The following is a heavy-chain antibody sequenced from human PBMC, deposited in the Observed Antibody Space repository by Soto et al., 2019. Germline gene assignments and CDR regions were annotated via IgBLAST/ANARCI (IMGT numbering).Heavy chain of an antibody. CDR2: INPNSGGT. CDR1: GYTFTGYY. J-gene: IGHJ3*02. D-gene: IGHD4-17*01. CDR3: AREFGDYGDYKDALDI. Sequence: ASVKVSCKASGYTFTGYYMHWVRQAPGQGLEWMGWINPNSGGTNYAQKFQGWVTMTRDTSISTAYMELSRLRSDDTAVYYCAREFGDYGDYKDALDIWGQGTMVTVSS. V-gene: IGHV1-2*04.